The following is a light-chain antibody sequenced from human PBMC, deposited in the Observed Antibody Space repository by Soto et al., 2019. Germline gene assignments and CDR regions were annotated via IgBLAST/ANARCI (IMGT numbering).Light chain of an antibody. CDR1: SSDVGGYNY. Sequence: QSVLTQPASVSGSPGQSITISCTGTSSDVGGYNYVSWYQHHPGKAPKLIIYDVSNRPSGVSIRFSGFKSDNTASLTISGLQPEDEADYHCSSYTTSNTRQIVFGTGTKVTV. CDR2: DVS. V-gene: IGLV2-14*03. J-gene: IGLJ1*01. CDR3: SSYTTSNTRQIV.